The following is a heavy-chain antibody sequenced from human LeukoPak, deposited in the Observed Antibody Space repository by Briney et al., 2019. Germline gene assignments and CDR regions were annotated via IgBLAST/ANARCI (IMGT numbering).Heavy chain of an antibody. V-gene: IGHV1-69*13. CDR3: ARVGYCGGDCYSYYFDY. CDR1: GGTFSSYA. CDR2: IIPIFGTA. D-gene: IGHD2-21*01. Sequence: GASVKVSCKASGGTFSSYAISWVRQAPGQGLEWMGGIIPIFGTANYAQKFQGRVTITADESTSTAYMELSSLRSEDTAVYYCARVGYCGGDCYSYYFDYWGQGTLVTVS. J-gene: IGHJ4*02.